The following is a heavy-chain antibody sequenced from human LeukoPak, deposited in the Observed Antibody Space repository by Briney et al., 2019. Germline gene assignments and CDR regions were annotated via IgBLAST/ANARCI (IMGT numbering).Heavy chain of an antibody. CDR1: GGSISSSSYY. V-gene: IGHV4-39*01. D-gene: IGHD2-8*01. J-gene: IGHJ5*02. CDR3: ARRGMVGNWFDP. Sequence: PSETLSLTCTVSGGSISSSSYYWGWIRQPPGKGLEWIGSVYYSGSTYYNPSLKSRVTISVDTSKNQFSLKLSSVTAADTAVYYCARRGMVGNWFDPWGQGTLVTVSS. CDR2: VYYSGST.